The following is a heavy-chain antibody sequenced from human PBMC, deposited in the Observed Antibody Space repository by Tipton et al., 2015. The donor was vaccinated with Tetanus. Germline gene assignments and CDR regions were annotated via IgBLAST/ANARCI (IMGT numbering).Heavy chain of an antibody. CDR1: GYSFTSYW. CDR3: ARHAGATVYYYYMDV. V-gene: IGHV5-51*01. CDR2: IYPGDSDT. D-gene: IGHD1-26*01. Sequence: QLVQSGAEVKKPGESLKISCKGSGYSFTSYWIGWVRQIPGKGLEWMGTIYPGDSDTRYSPSFQGQVTISADKSISTAYLQWSSLKASDTAMYYCARHAGATVYYYYMDVWGKGTTVTVSS. J-gene: IGHJ6*03.